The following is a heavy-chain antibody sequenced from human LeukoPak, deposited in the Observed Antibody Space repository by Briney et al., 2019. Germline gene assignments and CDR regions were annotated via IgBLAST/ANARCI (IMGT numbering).Heavy chain of an antibody. Sequence: GASVKVSCMAFGYTFTGYFMHWVRQAPGQGLEWMGRINPNTGGTNYAQKFQGRVTMTRDTSISTAYMELSRLRSDDTAVYYCAIAGGGSDAFDIWGQGTMVTVSS. CDR2: INPNTGGT. CDR1: GYTFTGYF. V-gene: IGHV1-2*06. J-gene: IGHJ3*02. D-gene: IGHD2-15*01. CDR3: AIAGGGSDAFDI.